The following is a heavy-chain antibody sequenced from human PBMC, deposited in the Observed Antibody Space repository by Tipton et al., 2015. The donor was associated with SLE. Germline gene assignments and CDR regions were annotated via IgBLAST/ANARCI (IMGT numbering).Heavy chain of an antibody. D-gene: IGHD6-19*01. CDR1: GFMFTNYA. CDR3: VKGASTGWYRPSDY. V-gene: IGHV3-23*01. Sequence: SLRLSCAASGFMFTNYAMSWVRQAPGKGLEWVSIIHNDDDTYYADSVKGRFTISRDNSKSTVHLQMNSLRGEDTAVYYCVKGASTGWYRPSDYWGQGALVIVSS. CDR2: IIHNDDDT. J-gene: IGHJ4*02.